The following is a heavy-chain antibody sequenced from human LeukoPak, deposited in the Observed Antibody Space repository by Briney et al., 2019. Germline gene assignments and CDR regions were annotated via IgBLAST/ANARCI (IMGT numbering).Heavy chain of an antibody. J-gene: IGHJ4*02. CDR3: ARGRSGGVVAVDY. D-gene: IGHD2-21*01. Sequence: SETLSLTYTVSGASINSSYRSWIRQPPGKGLEWIGYISYSGGTNSNPSLRSRVTMSVDTSKNQFSLKLSSMTAADTAVYYCARGRSGGVVAVDYWGQGTLVTVSS. CDR1: GASINSSY. V-gene: IGHV4-59*01. CDR2: ISYSGGT.